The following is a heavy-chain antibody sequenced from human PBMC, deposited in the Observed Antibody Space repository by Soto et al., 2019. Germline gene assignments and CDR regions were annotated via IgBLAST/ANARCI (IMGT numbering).Heavy chain of an antibody. D-gene: IGHD3-10*01. CDR1: GFIFSSYD. Sequence: GGSLRFSCAASGFIFSSYDMNWVRQAPGKGLEWVSYISSGSGNILYADSVKGRFTISRDNAKNSLYLQMNSLRAEDTAVYYCARTYGTGSLNWFDPWGQGTLVTVSS. CDR2: ISSGSGNI. CDR3: ARTYGTGSLNWFDP. V-gene: IGHV3-48*04. J-gene: IGHJ5*02.